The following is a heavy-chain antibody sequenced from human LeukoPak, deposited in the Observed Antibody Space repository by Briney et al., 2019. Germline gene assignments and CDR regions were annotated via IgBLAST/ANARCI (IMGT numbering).Heavy chain of an antibody. V-gene: IGHV3-23*01. CDR1: GFTFNAYA. CDR3: AKTTVGYSSGRFPGWPADC. J-gene: IGHJ4*02. CDR2: ICGSGGCT. Sequence: GGSLRLSCAASGFTFNAYAIYWVRQAPGKGLEWVSGICGSGGCTYYADSVKGRFTISRDNSKNTVYLQMNSLTVDDTAVYYCAKTTVGYSSGRFPGWPADCWGQGTLVTVSS. D-gene: IGHD6-19*01.